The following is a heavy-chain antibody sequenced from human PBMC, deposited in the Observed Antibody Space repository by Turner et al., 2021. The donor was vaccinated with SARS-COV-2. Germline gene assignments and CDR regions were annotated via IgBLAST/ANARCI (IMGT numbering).Heavy chain of an antibody. CDR3: AREKPGFDSSGYYPDAFDI. CDR2: ISSSSSYI. CDR1: GFTCSSYG. Sequence: EALLVESGGGLVKPGGSLRVSCAASGFTCSSYGMNWVRQAPGKGLECVSSISSSSSYIYYADSLKCRFTISRNNAKNSVYLQMNSLRAEDTAVYYCAREKPGFDSSGYYPDAFDIWGQGTMVTVSS. V-gene: IGHV3-21*06. J-gene: IGHJ3*02. D-gene: IGHD3-22*01.